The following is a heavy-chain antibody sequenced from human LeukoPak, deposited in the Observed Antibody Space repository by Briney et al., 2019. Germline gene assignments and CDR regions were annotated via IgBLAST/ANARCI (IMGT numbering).Heavy chain of an antibody. CDR2: IFSDGSST. J-gene: IGHJ6*03. V-gene: IGHV3-74*01. Sequence: VGSLRLSCAASGFTFSRYWMHWVRQAPGEELLWVSRIFSDGSSTNYADSVKGRFTISRDNAKNTLYLQMNSLRVEDTAVYFCARDSYYYMDVWGKGTTVTVSS. CDR1: GFTFSRYW. CDR3: ARDSYYYMDV.